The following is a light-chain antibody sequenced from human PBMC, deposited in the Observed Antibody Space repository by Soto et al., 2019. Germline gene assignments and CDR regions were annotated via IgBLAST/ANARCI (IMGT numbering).Light chain of an antibody. Sequence: EIVLTQSPGTLSLSPGERATLSCRASQSVSSSYLAWYQQKPGQAPSLLIYGASIRATGIPDRFSGSGSGTDFTLTISRLEPEDFAVYYCQQYGSSPGTFGQETKVEIK. J-gene: IGKJ1*01. CDR2: GAS. V-gene: IGKV3-20*01. CDR3: QQYGSSPGT. CDR1: QSVSSSY.